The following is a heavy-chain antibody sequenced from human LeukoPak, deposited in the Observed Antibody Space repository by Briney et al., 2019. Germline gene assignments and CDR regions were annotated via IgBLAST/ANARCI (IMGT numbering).Heavy chain of an antibody. J-gene: IGHJ6*03. V-gene: IGHV4-34*01. Sequence: PSETLSLTCAVYGGSFSGYYWSWIRQPPGKGLEWIGEINHSGSTNYNPSLKSRVTISVDTSKNQFSLKLSSVTAADTAVYYCARVVVVPAAIFYYYYYMDVWGKGTTVTVSS. CDR3: ARVVVVPAAIFYYYYYMDV. D-gene: IGHD2-2*01. CDR1: GGSFSGYY. CDR2: INHSGST.